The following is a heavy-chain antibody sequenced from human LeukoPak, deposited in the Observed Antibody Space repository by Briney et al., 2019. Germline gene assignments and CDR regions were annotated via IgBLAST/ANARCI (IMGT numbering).Heavy chain of an antibody. CDR2: ISSGSSYI. CDR1: GFTFSSYS. CDR3: TSRYCTTTNCYSFDN. J-gene: IGHJ3*02. Sequence: PGGSLRLSCAASGFTFSSYSMNWVRQAPGKGLEWVSSISSGSSYIFYADSVKGRFSISRDNAKNSLYLQMNSLRVEDTAVYYCTSRYCTTTNCYSFDNWGQGTMVTVSS. D-gene: IGHD2-2*01. V-gene: IGHV3-21*01.